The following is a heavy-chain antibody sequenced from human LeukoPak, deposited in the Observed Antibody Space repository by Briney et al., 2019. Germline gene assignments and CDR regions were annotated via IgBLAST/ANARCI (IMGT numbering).Heavy chain of an antibody. D-gene: IGHD2-8*01. V-gene: IGHV4-61*02. J-gene: IGHJ4*02. CDR3: ARAALLGYCTNGVCPFDY. CDR1: GGSISSGSYY. Sequence: PSETLSLTCTVSGGSISSGSYYWSWIRQPAGKGLEWIGRTYTSGSTNYNPSLKSRVTISVDTSKNQFSLKLSSVTAADTAVYYCARAALLGYCTNGVCPFDYWGQGTLVTVSS. CDR2: TYTSGST.